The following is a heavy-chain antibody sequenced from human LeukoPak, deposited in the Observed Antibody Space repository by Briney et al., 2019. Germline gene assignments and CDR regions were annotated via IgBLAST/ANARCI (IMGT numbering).Heavy chain of an antibody. V-gene: IGHV1-2*02. D-gene: IGHD5-18*01. CDR3: ARDRGYSYAEDY. CDR2: INPNSGGT. J-gene: IGHJ4*02. Sequence: ASVKVSCKASGYTFTGYYMHWVRQAPGQGLEWMGWINPNSGGTNYAQKFQGRVTMTRDTSISTAYMELSRLRSDDTAVYYCARDRGYSYAEDYWGQGTLVTVSS. CDR1: GYTFTGYY.